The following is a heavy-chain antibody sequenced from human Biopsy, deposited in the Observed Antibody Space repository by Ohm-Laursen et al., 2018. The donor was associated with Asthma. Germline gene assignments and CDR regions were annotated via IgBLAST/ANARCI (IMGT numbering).Heavy chain of an antibody. CDR1: GRHFGSYN. Sequence: SLRLSCAASGRHFGSYNMHWARQAPGKGLEWVAVITFDGSTQHYGDSVKGRFTISRDNSKNMLFLQMNSLRAEDTAVFYCSRDTLGYYFDIWGQGTQVTVSS. CDR3: SRDTLGYYFDI. D-gene: IGHD3-9*01. V-gene: IGHV3-30-3*01. CDR2: ITFDGSTQ. J-gene: IGHJ4*02.